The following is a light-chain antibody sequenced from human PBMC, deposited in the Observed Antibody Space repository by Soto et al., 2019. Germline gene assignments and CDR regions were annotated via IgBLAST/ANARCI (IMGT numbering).Light chain of an antibody. CDR2: GAS. Sequence: EIVMTQSPASLSVSPGERATLSCRASQSISNNLAWYHQRPGQAPRLLIYGASTRATGIPARFSGSGSGTEFTLTISSLQSEDFAVYYCQQYNNWWTFGQGTRVEIK. J-gene: IGKJ1*01. CDR3: QQYNNWWT. V-gene: IGKV3-15*01. CDR1: QSISNN.